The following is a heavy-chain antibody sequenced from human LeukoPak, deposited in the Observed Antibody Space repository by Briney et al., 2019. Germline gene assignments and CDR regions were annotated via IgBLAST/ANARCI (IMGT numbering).Heavy chain of an antibody. J-gene: IGHJ6*02. D-gene: IGHD6-19*01. CDR1: GGSISSGDYY. CDR2: IYYSGST. Sequence: SQTLSLTCTVSGGSISSGDYYWSWIRQPPGKGLEWIGYIYYSGSTNYNPSLKSRVTISVDTSKNQFSLKLSSVTAADTAVYYCARWQWLYYYGMDVWGQGTTVTVSS. CDR3: ARWQWLYYYGMDV. V-gene: IGHV4-30-4*01.